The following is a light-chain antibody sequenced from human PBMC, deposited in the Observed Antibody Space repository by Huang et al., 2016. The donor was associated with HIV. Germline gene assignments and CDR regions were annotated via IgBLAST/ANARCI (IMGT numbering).Light chain of an antibody. CDR3: MQGTHWPLT. CDR2: KVS. V-gene: IGKV2-30*02. J-gene: IGKJ4*01. CDR1: QSLVHSDGNTY. Sequence: DVVMTQSQLSLPVTLGQPASISCRSSQSLVHSDGNTYLNWFHQRPGQSPRRLIYKVSNRDSGGPDRFSGSGSGTDFTLKISRVEAEDVGVYYCMQGTHWPLTFGGGTEVGIK.